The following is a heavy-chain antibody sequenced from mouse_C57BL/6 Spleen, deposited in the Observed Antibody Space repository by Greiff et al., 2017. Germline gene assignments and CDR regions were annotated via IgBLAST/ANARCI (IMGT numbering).Heavy chain of an antibody. CDR2: IDPSDSYT. J-gene: IGHJ3*01. D-gene: IGHD1-1*01. Sequence: VQLQQSGAELVKPGASVKLSCKASGYTFTSYWMQWVKQRPGQGLEWIGEIDPSDSYTNYNQKFKGKAALTVDTSSSTAYMQLSSLTSEDSAVYYCARKGIDGSSLAWFAYWGQGTLVTVSA. CDR1: GYTFTSYW. V-gene: IGHV1-50*01. CDR3: ARKGIDGSSLAWFAY.